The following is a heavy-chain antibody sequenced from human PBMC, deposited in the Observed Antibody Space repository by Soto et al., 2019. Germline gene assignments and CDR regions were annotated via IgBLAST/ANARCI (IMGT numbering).Heavy chain of an antibody. CDR1: GFTCSSYA. CDR3: ARESSGWTDFDY. V-gene: IGHV3-30-3*01. J-gene: IGHJ4*02. D-gene: IGHD6-19*01. CDR2: ISYDGSNK. Sequence: QVQLVESGGGVVQPGRSLRLSCAASGFTCSSYAIHWVRQAPCKGLEWVAIISYDGSNKYYADSVKGRFTISRDNSKNTLYLQMNSLRAEDTAVYYCARESSGWTDFDYCCQGTLVTVSS.